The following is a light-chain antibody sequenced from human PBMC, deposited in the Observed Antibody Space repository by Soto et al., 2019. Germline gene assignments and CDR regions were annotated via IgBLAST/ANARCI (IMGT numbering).Light chain of an antibody. V-gene: IGLV1-47*01. J-gene: IGLJ1*01. Sequence: QSVLTQPPSASGTPGQRVTISCSGSSSNIGSNYAYWYQQLPGTAPSLLIYRNNQRPSGVPDRFSGSKSGTSASLAISGLRSEDEADYYCAAWDDSLSGYVFGTGTKLTVL. CDR1: SSNIGSNY. CDR3: AAWDDSLSGYV. CDR2: RNN.